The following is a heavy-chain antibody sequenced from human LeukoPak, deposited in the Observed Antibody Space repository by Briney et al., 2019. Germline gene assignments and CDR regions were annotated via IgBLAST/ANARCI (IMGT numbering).Heavy chain of an antibody. V-gene: IGHV4-59*01. CDR3: ARAGTSRRPFDY. D-gene: IGHD4-23*01. CDR2: IYYSGST. Sequence: SETLSLTCTVSGGSISSYYWSWIRQPPGKGLEWIGHIYYSGSTNYNPSLKSRVTISVDTSKNQFSLKLSSVTAADTAVYYCARAGTSRRPFDYWGQGTLVTVSS. CDR1: GGSISSYY. J-gene: IGHJ4*02.